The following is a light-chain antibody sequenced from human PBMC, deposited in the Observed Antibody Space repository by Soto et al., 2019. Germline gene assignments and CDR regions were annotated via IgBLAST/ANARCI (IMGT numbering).Light chain of an antibody. CDR1: QSVSSTY. V-gene: IGKV3-20*01. CDR2: SAS. CDR3: QQYSGPGMYT. Sequence: EIVLTQSPGTLSLSPGEGATLSCRASQSVSSTYLAWYQQKPGQAPRLLIYSASSRASGIPDRFSGSGSGTDLTLTINRLEPEDFAEYYCQQYSGPGMYTFGQGTKLEIK. J-gene: IGKJ2*01.